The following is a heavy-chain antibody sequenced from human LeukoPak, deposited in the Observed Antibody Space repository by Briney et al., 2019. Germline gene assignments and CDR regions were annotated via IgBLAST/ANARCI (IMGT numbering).Heavy chain of an antibody. CDR2: ISGSGGST. Sequence: GGSLRLSCAASGFTFSSYAMSWVRQAPGKGLEWVSAISGSGGSTYYADSVKGRFTISRDNSKNTLYLQMNSLRAEDTAVYYCAKRLYARSGYYGDFDYWGQRTLVTVSS. J-gene: IGHJ4*02. V-gene: IGHV3-23*01. CDR3: AKRLYARSGYYGDFDY. CDR1: GFTFSSYA. D-gene: IGHD3-22*01.